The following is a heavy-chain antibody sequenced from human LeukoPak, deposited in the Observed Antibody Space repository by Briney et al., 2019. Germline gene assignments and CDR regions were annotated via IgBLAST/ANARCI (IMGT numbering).Heavy chain of an antibody. J-gene: IGHJ2*01. V-gene: IGHV1-69*04. Sequence: ASVKVSCKASGGTFSSYAISWVRQAPGQGLEWMGRIIPILGIANYAQKFQGRVTITADKSTSTAYMELSSLRSEDTAVYYCARVPHIVVDYWYFDLWGRGTLVTVSS. D-gene: IGHD2-21*01. CDR3: ARVPHIVVDYWYFDL. CDR1: GGTFSSYA. CDR2: IIPILGIA.